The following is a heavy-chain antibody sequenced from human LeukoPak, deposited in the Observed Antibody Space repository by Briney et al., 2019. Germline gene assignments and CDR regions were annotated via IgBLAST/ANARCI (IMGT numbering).Heavy chain of an antibody. CDR1: SYTFTSYG. D-gene: IGHD6-19*01. Sequence: PGASVKVSCKASSYTFTSYGISWVRQAPGQGLGWMGWISAYNGNTNYAQKLQGRVTMTEDTSTDTAYMELSSLRSEDTAVYYCATDVGGIKQWLDPFDYWGQGTLVTVSS. V-gene: IGHV1-18*01. CDR2: ISAYNGNT. CDR3: ATDVGGIKQWLDPFDY. J-gene: IGHJ4*02.